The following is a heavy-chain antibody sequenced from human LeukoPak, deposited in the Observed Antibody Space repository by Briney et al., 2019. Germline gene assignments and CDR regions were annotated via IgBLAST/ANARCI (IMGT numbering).Heavy chain of an antibody. J-gene: IGHJ4*02. Sequence: ASVKVSCKASGYKFTTFAISWVRQAPGQGLEWMGGINTYNGGAKYAQHFQGRVTMTTDTSTTTAYMELRRLTPDDTAMYYCARLQELGHRDPDSWGQGTLVTVSS. CDR3: ARLQELGHRDPDS. CDR1: GYKFTTFA. D-gene: IGHD6-13*01. V-gene: IGHV1-18*01. CDR2: INTYNGGA.